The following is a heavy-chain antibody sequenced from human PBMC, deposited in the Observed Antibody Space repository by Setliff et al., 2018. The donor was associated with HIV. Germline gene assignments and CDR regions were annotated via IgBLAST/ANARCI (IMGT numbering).Heavy chain of an antibody. CDR3: ANGGSGGQFDH. D-gene: IGHD3-16*01. CDR1: GGTFSSYG. V-gene: IGHV1-69*05. Sequence: VASVKVSCKASGGTFSSYGITWVRQAPGQGLEWMGGSTPILDTTNYAQKFQGRVIITRDTSASTAFMEMGSLRSEDTAVYFCANGGSGGQFDHWGQGTLVTVSS. J-gene: IGHJ4*02. CDR2: STPILDTT.